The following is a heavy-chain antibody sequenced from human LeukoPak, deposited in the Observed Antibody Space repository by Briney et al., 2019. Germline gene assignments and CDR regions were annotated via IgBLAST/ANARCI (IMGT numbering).Heavy chain of an antibody. D-gene: IGHD4-17*01. J-gene: IGHJ4*02. CDR3: ARHLRETFDY. Sequence: SETLSLTCTVSGGSISSYYWSWIRQPPGKGLEWIGYIYYSGSTNYNPSLKSRVTISVDTSKNQFSLKLSSGTAADTAVYYCARHLRETFDYWGQGTLVTVSS. CDR2: IYYSGST. V-gene: IGHV4-59*08. CDR1: GGSISSYY.